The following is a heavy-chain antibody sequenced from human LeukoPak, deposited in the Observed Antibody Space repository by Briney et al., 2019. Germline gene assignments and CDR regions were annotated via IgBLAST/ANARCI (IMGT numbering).Heavy chain of an antibody. CDR2: ISWNSGSI. J-gene: IGHJ4*02. Sequence: GRSLRLSCAASGFTFDDYAMHWVRQAPGKGLEWVPGISWNSGSIGYADSVKGRFTISRDNAKNSLYLQMNSLRAEDTALYYCAKDQGGHSSGYLNYWGQGTLVTVSS. CDR3: AKDQGGHSSGYLNY. CDR1: GFTFDDYA. V-gene: IGHV3-9*01. D-gene: IGHD3-22*01.